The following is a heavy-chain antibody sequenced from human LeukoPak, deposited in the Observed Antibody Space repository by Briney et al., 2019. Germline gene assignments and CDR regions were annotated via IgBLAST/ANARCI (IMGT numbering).Heavy chain of an antibody. CDR1: GYTFTNYD. CDR3: ARRNTAMVGGLDY. V-gene: IGHV1-8*01. J-gene: IGHJ4*02. D-gene: IGHD5-18*01. CDR2: MNPNSGNT. Sequence: ASVKVSCKASGYTFTNYDIMWVRQATGQGLGWMGWMNPNSGNTGYAQKFQGRVTMTRNTSISTAYMELSSLRSEDTAVYYCARRNTAMVGGLDYWGQGTLVTVSS.